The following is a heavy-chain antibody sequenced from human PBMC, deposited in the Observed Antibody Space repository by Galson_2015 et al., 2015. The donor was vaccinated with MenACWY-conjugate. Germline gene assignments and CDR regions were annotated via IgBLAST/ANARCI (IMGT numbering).Heavy chain of an antibody. CDR2: IKQDGSEK. D-gene: IGHD1-1*01. V-gene: IGHV3-7*03. Sequence: SLRLSCAASGFTFSSYWMSWVRQAPGKGLEWVAIIKQDGSEKYYVDSVKGRFTISRDNAKNSLYLQMNSLRAEDTAVYYCARGEWVERPFSLRIGFDYWGQGTLVTVSS. CDR3: ARGEWVERPFSLRIGFDY. J-gene: IGHJ4*02. CDR1: GFTFSSYW.